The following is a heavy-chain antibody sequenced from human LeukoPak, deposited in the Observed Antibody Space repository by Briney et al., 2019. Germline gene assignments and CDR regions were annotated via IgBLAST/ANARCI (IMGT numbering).Heavy chain of an antibody. Sequence: SVKVSCKASGGTFSSYATSWVRQAPGQGLEWMGGIIPIFGTPNYAQKFQGRVTISTDESTSTAYMELNSLRSEDTAVYYCAVYYDILTGYSAAPNENWFDPWGQGTLVTVSS. V-gene: IGHV1-69*05. CDR2: IIPIFGTP. CDR1: GGTFSSYA. CDR3: AVYYDILTGYSAAPNENWFDP. D-gene: IGHD3-9*01. J-gene: IGHJ5*02.